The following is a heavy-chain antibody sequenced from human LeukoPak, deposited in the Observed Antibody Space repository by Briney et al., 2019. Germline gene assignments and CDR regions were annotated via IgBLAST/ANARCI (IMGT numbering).Heavy chain of an antibody. D-gene: IGHD2-2*01. Sequence: GGSLRVSCVASGFTFSSYTMIWVRQVPGKGLEWVSSISGNSLYTFYKDSVKGRFTISRDNSKNTLYLQMNSLRAEDTAVYYCARSLEAGYCSSTSCLGDFDYWGQGTLVTVSS. CDR1: GFTFSSYT. CDR3: ARSLEAGYCSSTSCLGDFDY. V-gene: IGHV3-21*01. J-gene: IGHJ4*02. CDR2: ISGNSLYT.